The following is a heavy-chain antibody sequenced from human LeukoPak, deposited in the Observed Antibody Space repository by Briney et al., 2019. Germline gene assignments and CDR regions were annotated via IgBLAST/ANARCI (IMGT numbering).Heavy chain of an antibody. CDR1: GGSFSGYY. V-gene: IGHV4-34*01. D-gene: IGHD3-10*01. Sequence: PSETLSLTCAVYGGSFSGYYWSWIRQPPGKGLEWIGEINHSGSTNYNPSLKSRVTISVDTSKNQFSLKLSSVTAADTAVYYCARNTYYYGSGSYYYYYYMDVWGKGTTVTVSS. J-gene: IGHJ6*03. CDR3: ARNTYYYGSGSYYYYYYMDV. CDR2: INHSGST.